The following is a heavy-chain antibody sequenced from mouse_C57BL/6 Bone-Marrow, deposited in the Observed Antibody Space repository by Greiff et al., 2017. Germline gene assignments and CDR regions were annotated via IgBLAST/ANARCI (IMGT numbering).Heavy chain of an antibody. D-gene: IGHD2-4*01. CDR3: ARGGGDYDDYYAMDD. CDR2: IDPSDSYT. Sequence: QVQLQQPGAELVKPGASVKLSCKASGYTFTSYWMQWVKQRPGQGLEWIGEIDPSDSYTNYNQKFKGKATLTVDTSSSTAYMQLSSLTSEDSAVYDCARGGGDYDDYYAMDDWGQGTSVTVSS. CDR1: GYTFTSYW. J-gene: IGHJ4*01. V-gene: IGHV1-50*01.